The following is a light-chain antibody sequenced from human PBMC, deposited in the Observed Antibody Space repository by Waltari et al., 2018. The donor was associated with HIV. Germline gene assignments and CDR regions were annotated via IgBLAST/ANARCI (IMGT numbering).Light chain of an antibody. CDR1: ALPKQY. CDR2: KDS. V-gene: IGLV3-25*03. CDR3: QSAGV. J-gene: IGLJ1*01. Sequence: SYELTQPPSVSVSPGQTARITCSEDALPKQYAYWYQQKPGQAPVLVIYKDSERPSGIPERFSGSNSGTTVTLTISGVQAEDEADYYCQSAGVFGTGTKVTVL.